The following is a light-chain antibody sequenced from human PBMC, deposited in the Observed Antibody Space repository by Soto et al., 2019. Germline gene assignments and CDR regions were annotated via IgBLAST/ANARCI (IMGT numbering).Light chain of an antibody. Sequence: QPVLTQPPSASGTPGQRVTISCSGTRSNIGSNYVYWYQQVPGTAPKPLIYRNNQRPSGVPDRFSGSKSGTSASLAISGLRSEDEADYYCAAWDDSLSGRVFGGGTKLTVL. CDR2: RNN. J-gene: IGLJ2*01. CDR1: RSNIGSNY. CDR3: AAWDDSLSGRV. V-gene: IGLV1-47*01.